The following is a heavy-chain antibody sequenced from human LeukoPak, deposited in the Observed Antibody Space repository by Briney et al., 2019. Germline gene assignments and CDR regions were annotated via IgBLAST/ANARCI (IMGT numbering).Heavy chain of an antibody. CDR2: IYYSGST. D-gene: IGHD3-22*01. J-gene: IGHJ3*02. V-gene: IGHV4-59*01. CDR3: ARIPYYYDSSGYSDDAFDI. Sequence: SETLSLTCTVSGGSISSYYWSWIRQPPGKGLEWIGYIYYSGSTNYNPSLKSRVTISVDTSKNQFSLKLSSVTAADTAVYYCARIPYYYDSSGYSDDAFDIWGQGKMVTVSS. CDR1: GGSISSYY.